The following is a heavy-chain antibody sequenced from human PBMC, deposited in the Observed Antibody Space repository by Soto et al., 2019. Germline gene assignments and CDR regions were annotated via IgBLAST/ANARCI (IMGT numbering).Heavy chain of an antibody. CDR2: IIPIFSTA. V-gene: IGHV1-69*13. D-gene: IGHD2-15*01. Sequence: SVKVSCKASGGTFSSYAISWVRQAPGQGLEWMGGIIPIFSTANYAQKFQGRVTITADESTSTAYMELSSLRSEDTAVYYCARGGPGYCSCCTCFHNWFDPWGQGILVTVSS. CDR1: GGTFSSYA. CDR3: ARGGPGYCSCCTCFHNWFDP. J-gene: IGHJ5*02.